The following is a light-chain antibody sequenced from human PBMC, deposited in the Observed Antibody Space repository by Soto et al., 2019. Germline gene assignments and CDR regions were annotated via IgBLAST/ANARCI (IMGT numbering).Light chain of an antibody. CDR2: GNT. CDR3: HSYDSSLTAVV. Sequence: QSVLTQPPSVSGAPGQRVTISCTGSSSNLGAGSDVHWYQQPPGLAPKLLIFGNTNRPSGVPDRFSGSKSGTSASLAITGLQAEDEADYYCHSYDSSLTAVVFGGGTQLAVL. CDR1: SSNLGAGSD. J-gene: IGLJ2*01. V-gene: IGLV1-40*01.